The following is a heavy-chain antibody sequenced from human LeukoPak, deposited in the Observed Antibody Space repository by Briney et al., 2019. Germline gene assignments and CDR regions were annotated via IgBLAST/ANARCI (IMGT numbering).Heavy chain of an antibody. V-gene: IGHV1-46*01. CDR3: ARARYSSGWYLTHAFDI. CDR1: GYTFTSYY. D-gene: IGHD6-19*01. Sequence: ASVKVSCKASGYTFTSYYMHWVRQAPGQGLEWMGVINPSGGSTSYAQKFQGRVTITADKSTSTAYMELSSLRSEDTAVYYCARARYSSGWYLTHAFDIWGQGTMVTVSS. CDR2: INPSGGST. J-gene: IGHJ3*02.